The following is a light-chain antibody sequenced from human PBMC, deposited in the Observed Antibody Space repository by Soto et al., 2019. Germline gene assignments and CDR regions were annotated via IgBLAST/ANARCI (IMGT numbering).Light chain of an antibody. Sequence: QSALTQPPSASGSPGQSVTISCTGTSGDVGGYNYVSWYQQHPGKAPKLVIFEVNKRPSGVPDRFSGSKSGNTASLTVSGLQTEDEADYYCNSYAGSTSFGFGTGPKLTVL. CDR3: NSYAGSTSFG. CDR2: EVN. V-gene: IGLV2-8*01. CDR1: SGDVGGYNY. J-gene: IGLJ1*01.